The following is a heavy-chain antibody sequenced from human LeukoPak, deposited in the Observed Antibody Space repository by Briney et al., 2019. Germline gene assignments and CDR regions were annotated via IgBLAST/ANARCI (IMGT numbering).Heavy chain of an antibody. CDR3: ARGDTIFGVVIIVPLDY. V-gene: IGHV3-9*01. D-gene: IGHD3-3*01. Sequence: GGSLRLSCAASGFTFDDYAMHWVRQAPGKGLEWVSGISWNSGSIGYADSVKGRFTISRDNAKNSLYLQMNSLRAEDTALYYCARGDTIFGVVIIVPLDYWGQGTLVTVSS. CDR2: ISWNSGSI. CDR1: GFTFDDYA. J-gene: IGHJ4*02.